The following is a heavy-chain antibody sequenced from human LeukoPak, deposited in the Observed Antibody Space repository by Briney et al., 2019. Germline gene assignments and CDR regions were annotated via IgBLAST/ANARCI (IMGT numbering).Heavy chain of an antibody. CDR3: ASSQKYYYDSSLPY. Sequence: GGSLRLSCAASGFTSSSYAMHWVRQAPGKGLEWVAVISYDGSNKYYADSVKGRFTISRDNSKNTLYLQMNSLRAEDTAVYYCASSQKYYYDSSLPYWGQGTLVTVSS. CDR1: GFTSSSYA. V-gene: IGHV3-30-3*01. CDR2: ISYDGSNK. D-gene: IGHD3-22*01. J-gene: IGHJ4*02.